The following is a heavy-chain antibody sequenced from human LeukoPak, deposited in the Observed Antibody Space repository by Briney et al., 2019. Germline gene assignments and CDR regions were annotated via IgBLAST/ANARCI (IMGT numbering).Heavy chain of an antibody. Sequence: ASVKVSCKASGYTFTSYAMNWVRQAPGQGLEWMGWINTNTGNPTYAQGFTGRFVFSLDPSVSTAYLQISSLKAEDTAVYYCARDYDSSGYYYALGYYYFMDVWGKGTTVTVSS. CDR2: INTNTGNP. CDR3: ARDYDSSGYYYALGYYYFMDV. V-gene: IGHV7-4-1*02. D-gene: IGHD3-22*01. CDR1: GYTFTSYA. J-gene: IGHJ6*03.